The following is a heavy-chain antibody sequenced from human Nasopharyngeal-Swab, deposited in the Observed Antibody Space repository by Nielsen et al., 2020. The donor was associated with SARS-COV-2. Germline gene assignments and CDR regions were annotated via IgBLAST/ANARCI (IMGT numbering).Heavy chain of an antibody. Sequence: GGSLRLSCAASGFTFDDYAMHWVRQAPGKGLEWVSGISWNSGSIGYADSVKGRFTISRDNAKNSLYLQMNSLRAEDTALHYCAKSERVQGWDYWGQGTLVTVSS. CDR3: AKSERVQGWDY. CDR1: GFTFDDYA. J-gene: IGHJ4*02. CDR2: ISWNSGSI. V-gene: IGHV3-9*01. D-gene: IGHD1-1*01.